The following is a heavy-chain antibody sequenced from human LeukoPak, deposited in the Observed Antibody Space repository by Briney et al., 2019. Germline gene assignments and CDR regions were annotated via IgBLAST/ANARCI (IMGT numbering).Heavy chain of an antibody. J-gene: IGHJ4*02. Sequence: SETLSLTCTVSGGSISSYYWSWIRQPAGKGLEWIGRIYTSGSTNYNPSLKSRVTMSVHTSNNQFSLKLSSVTAADTAVYYCARVDTAMDYFDYWGQGTLVTVSS. V-gene: IGHV4-4*07. CDR1: GGSISSYY. CDR2: IYTSGST. D-gene: IGHD5-18*01. CDR3: ARVDTAMDYFDY.